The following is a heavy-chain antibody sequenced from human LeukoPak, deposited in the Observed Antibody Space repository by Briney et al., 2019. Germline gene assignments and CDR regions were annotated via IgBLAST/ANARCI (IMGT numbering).Heavy chain of an antibody. V-gene: IGHV4-34*01. CDR2: INHSGST. D-gene: IGHD6-19*01. CDR1: GGSISSYY. J-gene: IGHJ6*02. Sequence: SETLSLTCTVSGGSISSYYWSWIRQPPGKGLEWIGEINHSGSTNYNPSLKSRVTISVDTSKNQFSLKLSSVTAADTAVYYCARDAYSSGWYYYYGMDVWGQGTTVTVSS. CDR3: ARDAYSSGWYYYYGMDV.